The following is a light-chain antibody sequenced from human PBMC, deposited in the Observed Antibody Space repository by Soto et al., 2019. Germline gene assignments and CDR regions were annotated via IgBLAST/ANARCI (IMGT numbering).Light chain of an antibody. CDR2: DGS. CDR3: SSYTRTTVV. V-gene: IGLV2-14*03. Sequence: QSALTQPASVSGSPGQSVTISCTATTSDVGGYNYLSWYQQHLGKAPKLILYDGSSRPSGVSNRFSGSKSGNTASLIISGLQPEDEADYHCSSYTRTTVVFGGGTKVTVL. CDR1: TSDVGGYNY. J-gene: IGLJ2*01.